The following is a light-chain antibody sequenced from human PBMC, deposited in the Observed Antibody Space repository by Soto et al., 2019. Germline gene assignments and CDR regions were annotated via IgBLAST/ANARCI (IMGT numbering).Light chain of an antibody. V-gene: IGKV3-15*01. J-gene: IGKJ2*01. CDR3: QQGHNWPLT. Sequence: EIVMTQSPATLSVSPGERATLSCRASQSISSELAWYQQKPGQPPRVLIYGASTRATGVPARFTGSGSGPDFTLTISGLQSEDFAVYYCQQGHNWPLTFGQGTRLEI. CDR2: GAS. CDR1: QSISSE.